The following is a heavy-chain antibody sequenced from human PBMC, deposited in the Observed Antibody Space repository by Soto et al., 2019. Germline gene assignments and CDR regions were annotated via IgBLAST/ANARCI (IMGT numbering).Heavy chain of an antibody. V-gene: IGHV4-4*07. CDR3: VRDGTKTLRDWFDP. CDR2: IYATGTT. J-gene: IGHJ5*02. CDR1: GASISGFY. Sequence: SETLSLTCTVSGASISGFYWSWIRKSAGKGLEWIGRIYATGTTDYNPSLKSRVMMSVDTSKKQFSLKLRSVTAADTAVYYCVRDGTKTLRDWFDPWGQGISVTVPQ. D-gene: IGHD1-1*01.